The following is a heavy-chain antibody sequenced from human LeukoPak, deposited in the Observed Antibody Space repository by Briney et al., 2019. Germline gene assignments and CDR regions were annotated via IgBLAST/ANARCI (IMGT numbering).Heavy chain of an antibody. Sequence: ASVKVSCKASGYTFTSYGISWVRQAPGQGLEWMGWISGYNGKTNYAQNFQGRVTMTTDTSTSTAYMELRSLRSDDTAVYYCARDSSYYDILTGYYYYFDYWGQGTLVTVSS. J-gene: IGHJ4*02. CDR1: GYTFTSYG. V-gene: IGHV1-18*01. D-gene: IGHD3-9*01. CDR3: ARDSSYYDILTGYYYYFDY. CDR2: ISGYNGKT.